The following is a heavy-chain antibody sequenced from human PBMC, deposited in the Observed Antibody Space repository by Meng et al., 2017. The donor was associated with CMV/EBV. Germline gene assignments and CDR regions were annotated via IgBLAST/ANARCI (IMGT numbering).Heavy chain of an antibody. CDR1: GSAFSCYA. Sequence: VQLWRCVVWVQTPRATRKVTGKASGSAFSCYAISWLLQVPGQGLELMGGIIPIFGPADYAQKFQGRVTITAVECTSTAYMELSSLRSEDTAMYYCASVCGGSCFDYWGQGTLVTVSS. CDR3: ASVCGGSCFDY. D-gene: IGHD2-15*01. CDR2: IIPIFGPA. V-gene: IGHV1-69*01. J-gene: IGHJ4*02.